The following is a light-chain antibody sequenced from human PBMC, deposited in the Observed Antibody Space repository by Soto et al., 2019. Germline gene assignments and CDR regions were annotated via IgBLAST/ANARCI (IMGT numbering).Light chain of an antibody. J-gene: IGLJ1*01. CDR1: SSDVGGYNY. CDR3: SAYAGSGNV. Sequence: SVLTQPPSASGSPGQSVAISCTGTSSDVGGYNYVSWYQQHPGKAPKLMIYEVNKRPSGVPDRSSGSKSGNTASLTVSGLQAEDEADYYCSAYAGSGNVFGTGTKVTVL. V-gene: IGLV2-8*01. CDR2: EVN.